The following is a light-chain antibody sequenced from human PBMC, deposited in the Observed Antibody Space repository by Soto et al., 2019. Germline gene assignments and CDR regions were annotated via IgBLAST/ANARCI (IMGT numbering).Light chain of an antibody. CDR1: HAINKY. CDR3: QRYDSLPPT. J-gene: IGKJ5*01. CDR2: DAS. V-gene: IGKV1-33*01. Sequence: DIQMTQSPSSLSASVGDRVTITCQASHAINKYLNWYQEKPGKAPKLLIYDASNLQTGVPSRFSGSGSWTHFTFTISSLQPEDIATYYCQRYDSLPPTFGQGTRLDIK.